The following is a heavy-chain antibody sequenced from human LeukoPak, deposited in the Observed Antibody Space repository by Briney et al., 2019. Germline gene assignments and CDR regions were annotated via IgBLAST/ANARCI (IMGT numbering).Heavy chain of an antibody. D-gene: IGHD5/OR15-5a*01. V-gene: IGHV1-69*05. CDR3: ARIVYDFAGGYYYYMDV. Sequence: SVKVSCKASGGTFSSCAISWLRQAPGQGLEWMGGIIPIFGTANYAQKFQGRVTITTDESTSTAYMELSSLRSEDTAVYYCARIVYDFAGGYYYYMDVWGKGTTVTVSS. CDR2: IIPIFGTA. CDR1: GGTFSSCA. J-gene: IGHJ6*03.